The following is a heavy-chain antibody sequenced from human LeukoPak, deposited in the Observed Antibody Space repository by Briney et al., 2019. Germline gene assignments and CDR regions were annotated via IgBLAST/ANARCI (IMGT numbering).Heavy chain of an antibody. CDR3: AREAPVAAGSDAFDI. J-gene: IGHJ3*02. V-gene: IGHV1-18*01. CDR2: ISPYNGNT. CDR1: GYTFTTYG. D-gene: IGHD6-19*01. Sequence: ASVKVSCKSSGYTFTTYGISWMRQAPGQGLEWMGWISPYNGNTKYALKLQGRVTMTTDTSTNTAYMELRSLRSDDTAVYYCAREAPVAAGSDAFDIWGQGTMVTVSS.